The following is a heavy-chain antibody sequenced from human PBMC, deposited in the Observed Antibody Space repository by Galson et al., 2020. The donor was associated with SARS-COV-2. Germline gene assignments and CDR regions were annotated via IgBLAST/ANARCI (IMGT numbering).Heavy chain of an antibody. CDR3: AREKTLEWLPMGFDY. CDR2: INSDGSST. J-gene: IGHJ4*02. CDR1: GFTFSSYW. D-gene: IGHD3-3*01. Sequence: PGGSLRLSCAASGFTFSSYWMHWVRQAPGKGLVWVSRINSDGSSTSYADSVKGRFTISRDNAKNTLYLQMNSLRAEDTAVYYCAREKTLEWLPMGFDYWGQGTLVTVSS. V-gene: IGHV3-74*01.